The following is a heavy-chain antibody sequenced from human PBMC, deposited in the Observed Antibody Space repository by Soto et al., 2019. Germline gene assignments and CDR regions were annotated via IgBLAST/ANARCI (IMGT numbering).Heavy chain of an antibody. CDR2: ISWNSGSI. J-gene: IGHJ4*02. D-gene: IGHD4-17*01. CDR3: AKVINPGDYVF. Sequence: GGSLRLSCAASGFTFDDYAMHWVRQAPGKGLEWVSGISWNSGSIGYADSVKGRFTISRDNAKNSLYLQMNSLRAEDTALYYCAKVINPGDYVFWGQGTLVTVSS. CDR1: GFTFDDYA. V-gene: IGHV3-9*01.